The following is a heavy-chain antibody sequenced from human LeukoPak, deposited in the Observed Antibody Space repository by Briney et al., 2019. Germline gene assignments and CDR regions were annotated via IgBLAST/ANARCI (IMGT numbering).Heavy chain of an antibody. J-gene: IGHJ5*02. CDR2: INHSGST. D-gene: IGHD3-16*02. CDR3: ARGRTSYDYVWGSYRPRHWFDP. CDR1: GGSFSGYY. V-gene: IGHV4-34*01. Sequence: SETLSLTCAVYGGSFSGYYWSWIRQPPGKGLEWIGEINHSGSTNYNPSLKSRVTISVDTSKNQFSLKLSSVTAADTAVYYCARGRTSYDYVWGSYRPRHWFDPWGQGTLVTVSS.